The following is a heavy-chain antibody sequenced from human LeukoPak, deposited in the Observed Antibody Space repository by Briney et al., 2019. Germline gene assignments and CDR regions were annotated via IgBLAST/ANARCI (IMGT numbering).Heavy chain of an antibody. Sequence: RPGGSLRLSCAASGFTFDDNGMSWVRQAPGKGLEWVSGINWNGGITAYGDSVKGRFTVSRDNAKNSRYLQMNSLRAEETAFYHCASGRGGTSDYYPFSFDYWGQGPLAMVSS. D-gene: IGHD3-3*01. CDR2: INWNGGIT. J-gene: IGHJ4*02. CDR1: GFTFDDNG. V-gene: IGHV3-20*01. CDR3: ASGRGGTSDYYPFSFDY.